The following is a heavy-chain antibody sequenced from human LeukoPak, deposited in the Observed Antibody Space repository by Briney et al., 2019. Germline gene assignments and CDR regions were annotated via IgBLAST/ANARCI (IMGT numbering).Heavy chain of an antibody. J-gene: IGHJ4*02. CDR3: ARSSSILTIPTFDS. CDR2: IYNSGST. CDR1: SGSINNYY. V-gene: IGHV4-59*01. Sequence: TSETLSLTCSVSSGSINNYYWSWIRQPPGKGLEWIGYIYNSGSTKYQSSLKSRVTLSVEVSKNQVSLKLSSVTAADTAVYYCARSSSILTIPTFDSWGRGILVTVSS. D-gene: IGHD5-24*01.